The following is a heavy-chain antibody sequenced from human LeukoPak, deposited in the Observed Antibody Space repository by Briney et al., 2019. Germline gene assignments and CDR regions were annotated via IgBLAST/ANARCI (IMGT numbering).Heavy chain of an antibody. J-gene: IGHJ2*01. V-gene: IGHV4-59*01. CDR3: ARVGQGCFDL. CDR2: VDYSGST. Sequence: SETLSLTCAVYGGSFRGYYWSWIRQPPGKGLEWIGYVDYSGSTNYNPTLKSRVTISVDTSKNQFSLKLSSVTAADAAVYYCARVGQGCFDLWGRGTLVTVSS. CDR1: GGSFRGYY.